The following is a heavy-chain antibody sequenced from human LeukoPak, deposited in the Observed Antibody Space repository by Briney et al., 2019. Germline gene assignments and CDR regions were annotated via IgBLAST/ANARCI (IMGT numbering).Heavy chain of an antibody. CDR3: ARQWLVSPLFDY. CDR1: GGSFSGYY. V-gene: IGHV4-34*01. Sequence: SSETLSLTCAVYGGSFSGYYWSWIRQPPGKGLEWIGEINHSGSTNYNPSLRSRVTVSVHTSKNQLSLKLSSVTAADTAVYYCARQWLVSPLFDYWGQGTLVTVSS. D-gene: IGHD6-19*01. CDR2: INHSGST. J-gene: IGHJ4*02.